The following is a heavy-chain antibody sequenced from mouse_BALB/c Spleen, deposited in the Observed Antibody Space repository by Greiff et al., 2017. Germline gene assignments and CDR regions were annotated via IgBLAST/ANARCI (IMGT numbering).Heavy chain of an antibody. CDR1: GFTFSSFG. CDR3: ARSAYYRYDVPAFDV. J-gene: IGHJ1*01. D-gene: IGHD2-14*01. Sequence: EVKLMESGGGLVQPGGSRKLSCAASGFTFSSFGMHWVRQAPEKGLEWVAYISSGSSTIYYADTVKGRFTISRDNPKNTLFLQMTSLRSEDTAMYYCARSAYYRYDVPAFDVWGAGTTVTVSS. V-gene: IGHV5-17*02. CDR2: ISSGSSTI.